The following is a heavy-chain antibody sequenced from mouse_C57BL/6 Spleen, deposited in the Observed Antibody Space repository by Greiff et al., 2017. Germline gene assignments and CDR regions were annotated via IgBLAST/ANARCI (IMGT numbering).Heavy chain of an antibody. CDR1: GFTFSDYY. Sequence: EVQLVESEGGLVQPGSSMKLSCTASGFTFSDYYMAWVRQVPEKGLEWVANINYDGSSTYYLDSLKSRFIISRDNAKNILYLQMSSLKSEDTATYYCARRVYGGYYFDYWGQGTTLTVSS. CDR3: ARRVYGGYYFDY. J-gene: IGHJ2*01. D-gene: IGHD1-1*02. V-gene: IGHV5-16*01. CDR2: INYDGSST.